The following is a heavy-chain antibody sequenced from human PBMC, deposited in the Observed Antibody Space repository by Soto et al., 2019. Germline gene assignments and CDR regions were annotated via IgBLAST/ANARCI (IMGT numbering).Heavy chain of an antibody. Sequence: GGSLRLSCAASGFTFSSYAMAWVRQAPGKGLEWVSAISGSGVSTYYADSVKGRFTISRDNSKNTLYLQMNSLRAEDTAAYYCAGRRGGRFYFDYWGQGTQVTVSS. J-gene: IGHJ4*02. CDR1: GFTFSSYA. CDR2: ISGSGVST. D-gene: IGHD3-10*01. CDR3: AGRRGGRFYFDY. V-gene: IGHV3-23*01.